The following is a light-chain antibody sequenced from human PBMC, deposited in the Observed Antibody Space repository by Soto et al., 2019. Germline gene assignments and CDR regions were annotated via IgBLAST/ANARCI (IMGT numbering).Light chain of an antibody. V-gene: IGKV3-20*01. CDR2: GAS. J-gene: IGKJ4*01. CDR3: QQHGSSPPLT. CDR1: QSVSSNY. Sequence: EIVLTQSPGTLSLSPGERATLSCRASQSVSSNYLAWYQQKPGQAPRLLIYGASSRATGIPDRFSGSGSGTEFTLTISRLEPEDFALYYCQQHGSSPPLTFGGGTKVEI.